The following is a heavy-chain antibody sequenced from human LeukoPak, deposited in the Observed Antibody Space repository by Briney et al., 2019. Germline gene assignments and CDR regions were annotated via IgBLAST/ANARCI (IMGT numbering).Heavy chain of an antibody. CDR1: GFTFSSYG. D-gene: IGHD5-24*01. J-gene: IGHJ5*02. CDR2: IRYDGSSK. V-gene: IGHV3-30*02. Sequence: PGGSLRLSCAASGFTFSSYGMHWVRQAPGKGLEWVAFIRYDGSSKYYADSVKGRFTISRDNSKNTLYLQMNSLRAEDTAVYYCAKAGRDGYNLFRFQVFREPWGQGTLVTVSS. CDR3: AKAGRDGYNLFRFQVFREP.